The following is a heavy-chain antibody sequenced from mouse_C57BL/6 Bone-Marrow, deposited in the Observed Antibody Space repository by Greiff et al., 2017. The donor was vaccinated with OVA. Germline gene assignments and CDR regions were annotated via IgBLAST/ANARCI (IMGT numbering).Heavy chain of an antibody. CDR2: ISYSGST. Sequence: EVKLMESGPGMVKPSQSLSLTCTVTGYSITSGYDWHWIRHFPGNKLEWMGYISYSGSTNYNPSFKSRISITHDTSKNHFFLKLNSVTTEDTATYYCARDGYYGYFDYWGQGTTLTVSS. V-gene: IGHV3-1*01. CDR3: ARDGYYGYFDY. CDR1: GYSITSGYD. D-gene: IGHD2-3*01. J-gene: IGHJ2*01.